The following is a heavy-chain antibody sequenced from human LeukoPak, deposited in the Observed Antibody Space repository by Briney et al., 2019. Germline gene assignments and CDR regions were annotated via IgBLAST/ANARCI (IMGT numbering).Heavy chain of an antibody. Sequence: GGSLRLSCAASGFTFSSYAMSWVRQAPGKGLEWVSAISGSGGSTYYADSVKGRFTISRDNSKNTLYLQMNSLRAEDTAVYYCAKLDWSSYYYDSSGYYFWGQGTMVTVSS. D-gene: IGHD3-22*01. CDR1: GFTFSSYA. J-gene: IGHJ3*01. V-gene: IGHV3-23*01. CDR3: AKLDWSSYYYDSSGYYF. CDR2: ISGSGGST.